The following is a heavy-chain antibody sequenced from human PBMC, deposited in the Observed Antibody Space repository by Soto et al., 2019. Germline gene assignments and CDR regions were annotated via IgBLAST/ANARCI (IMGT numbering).Heavy chain of an antibody. Sequence: EVQLVESGGGLVKHGGSLRLSCAASGFRFSTYSMNWVRQAPGKGLEWVASISTTNSYIYYADSVRGRFTISRDNAKNSLFLQMNSLRAEDTAVYYCTRDPVPDSSGYFPFDYWGQGTLVTVSS. CDR2: ISTTNSYI. V-gene: IGHV3-21*01. CDR3: TRDPVPDSSGYFPFDY. D-gene: IGHD3-22*01. J-gene: IGHJ4*02. CDR1: GFRFSTYS.